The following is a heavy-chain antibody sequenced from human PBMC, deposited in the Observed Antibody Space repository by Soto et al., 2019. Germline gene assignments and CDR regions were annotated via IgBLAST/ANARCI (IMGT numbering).Heavy chain of an antibody. CDR2: IIPIFGTA. D-gene: IGHD3-22*01. CDR3: ARDQLLSDYYDSSGYSPFDP. V-gene: IGHV1-69*12. J-gene: IGHJ5*02. CDR1: GGTFSSYA. Sequence: QAQLVQSGAEVKKPGSSAKVSCKASGGTFSSYAVSWVRQAPGQGLEWMGGIIPIFGTANYAQNFQGRVKITADESKSTDYMELSSLRAEDTAVYYCARDQLLSDYYDSSGYSPFDPWGQGTLVTVST.